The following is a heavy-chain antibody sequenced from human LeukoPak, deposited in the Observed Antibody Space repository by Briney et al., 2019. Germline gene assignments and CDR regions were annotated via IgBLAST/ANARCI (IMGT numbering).Heavy chain of an antibody. Sequence: GGSLRLSCAASGFTFSSYSMNWVRQAPGKGLEWVSSISSSSSYIYYADSVKGRFTISRDNAKNSLYLQMNSLRTEDTAVYYCARGDKQLVFNRNKGGFDPWGQGTLVTVSS. J-gene: IGHJ5*02. CDR3: ARGDKQLVFNRNKGGFDP. CDR2: ISSSSSYI. V-gene: IGHV3-21*01. D-gene: IGHD6-13*01. CDR1: GFTFSSYS.